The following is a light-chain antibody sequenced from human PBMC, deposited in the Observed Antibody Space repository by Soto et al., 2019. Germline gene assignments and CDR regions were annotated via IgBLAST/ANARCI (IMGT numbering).Light chain of an antibody. CDR1: NSDIGDYDY. J-gene: IGLJ2*01. V-gene: IGLV2-14*03. CDR2: EVT. CDR3: SSYTSSNSVL. Sequence: QSALTQPASVSGSPGQSITISCTGSNSDIGDYDYVSWYQQHPDKAPKLIIYEVTNRPSGVSNRFSGSKSGNTASLRISGLQAEDEADYYCSSYTSSNSVLFGGGTKLTLL.